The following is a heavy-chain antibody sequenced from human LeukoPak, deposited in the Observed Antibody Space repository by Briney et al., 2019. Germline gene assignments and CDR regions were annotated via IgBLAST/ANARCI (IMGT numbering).Heavy chain of an antibody. CDR1: GFTFSSSA. J-gene: IGHJ4*02. V-gene: IGHV3-23*01. Sequence: GGSLRLSCAASGFTFSSSAMSWDRQAPGKGLEWVSSISARGISTYYADSVKGRFTISRDNSKNTLYLQMNSLRGDDIGVYYCAKSFDFSNGHSPILTPFDSWGQGTLVSVSS. D-gene: IGHD3-3*01. CDR2: ISARGIST. CDR3: AKSFDFSNGHSPILTPFDS.